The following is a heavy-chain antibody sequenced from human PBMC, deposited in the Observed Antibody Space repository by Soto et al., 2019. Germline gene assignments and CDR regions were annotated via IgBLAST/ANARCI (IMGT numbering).Heavy chain of an antibody. D-gene: IGHD3-3*01. V-gene: IGHV1-69*13. CDR3: ARGGFRFLAATWFDS. CDR1: GGTFTDYA. J-gene: IGHJ5*01. CDR2: IIHFFGTT. Sequence: GASVKVSCKASGGTFTDYAFNWVRQAPGQGLEWMGGIIHFFGTTNFAQKFQGRVTITADASTSTAYKELSSLRLEDTAVYYCARGGFRFLAATWFDSWGQGTPVTVSS.